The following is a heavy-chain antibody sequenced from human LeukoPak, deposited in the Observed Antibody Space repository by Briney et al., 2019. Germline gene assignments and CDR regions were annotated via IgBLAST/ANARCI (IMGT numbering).Heavy chain of an antibody. V-gene: IGHV1-46*01. CDR3: ARESLEDSSGYYHDYYYYYGMDV. CDR1: GYTFTSYD. J-gene: IGHJ6*02. D-gene: IGHD3-22*01. Sequence: GASVKVSCKASGYTFTSYDINWVRQTTGQGLEWMGIINPSGGSTSYAQKFQGRVTMTRDTSTSTVYMELSSLRSEDTAVYYCARESLEDSSGYYHDYYYYYGMDVWGQGTTVTVSS. CDR2: INPSGGST.